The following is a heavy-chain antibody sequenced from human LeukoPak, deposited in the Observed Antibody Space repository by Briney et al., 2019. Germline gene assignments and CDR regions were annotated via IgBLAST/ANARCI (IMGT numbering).Heavy chain of an antibody. V-gene: IGHV4-34*01. J-gene: IGHJ4*02. CDR3: ARLPHAVHRYGSGSPLSY. Sequence: KASETLSLTCAVYGGSFSGYYWSWIRQPPGKGLEWIGEINHSGSTNYNPSLKSRVTISVDTSKNQFSLKLSSVTAADTAVYYCARLPHAVHRYGSGSPLSYWGQGTLVTVSS. CDR1: GGSFSGYY. CDR2: INHSGST. D-gene: IGHD3-10*01.